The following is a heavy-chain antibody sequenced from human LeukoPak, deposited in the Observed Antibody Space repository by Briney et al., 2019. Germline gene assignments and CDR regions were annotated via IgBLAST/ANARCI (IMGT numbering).Heavy chain of an antibody. CDR3: ARDPRYTSSWFDQ. J-gene: IGHJ5*02. CDR2: IKQGGREK. D-gene: IGHD6-13*01. Sequence: GGSLRLSCAASGFTFSSYLMMWVRHAPGEGLEWVANIKQGGREKYYVDSVKGRFTIYRDNSKNSLFHQMNSLRAEDKAVYYCARDPRYTSSWFDQWGQGTLVTVSS. V-gene: IGHV3-7*01. CDR1: GFTFSSYL.